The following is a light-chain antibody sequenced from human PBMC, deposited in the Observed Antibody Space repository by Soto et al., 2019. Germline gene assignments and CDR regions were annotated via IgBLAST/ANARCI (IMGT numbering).Light chain of an antibody. CDR3: QQYDSSPPGYT. Sequence: EIVLTQSPGTLSLSPGERATLSCRASQSVSSTYLAWYQQKPGQAPRLLVYGASSRATGIPDRFSSSASGADFTLTISRLEPEDFAVYYCQQYDSSPPGYTFGQGTKLEIK. V-gene: IGKV3-20*01. CDR2: GAS. CDR1: QSVSSTY. J-gene: IGKJ2*01.